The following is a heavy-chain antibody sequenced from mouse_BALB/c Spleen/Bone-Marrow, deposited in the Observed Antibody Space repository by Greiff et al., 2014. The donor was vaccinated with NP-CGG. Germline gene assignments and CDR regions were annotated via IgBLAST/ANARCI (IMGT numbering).Heavy chain of an antibody. CDR1: GYTFTSYW. V-gene: IGHV1S81*02. J-gene: IGHJ4*01. Sequence: QVQLQQSGAELVKPGASVKLPCKASGYTFTSYWMHWAKQRPGQGLEWIGEINPSNGRTNYNETFKSKATLTVDKSSTTAYMQLSSLTSDDSAVYYCARYGNYDAMDYWGQGTSVPVSS. CDR3: ARYGNYDAMDY. D-gene: IGHD2-1*01. CDR2: INPSNGRT.